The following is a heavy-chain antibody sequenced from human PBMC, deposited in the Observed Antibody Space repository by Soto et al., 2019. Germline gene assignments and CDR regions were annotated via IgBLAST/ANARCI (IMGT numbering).Heavy chain of an antibody. D-gene: IGHD3-10*01. CDR2: VSSDGSNK. J-gene: IGHJ4*02. CDR1: GFTFNTYA. V-gene: IGHV3-30*04. Sequence: QVHLEESGGGVVHPGRSLRLSCAASGFTFNTYAVHWVRQAPGKGLEWVAVVSSDGSNKYYSDSVKGRFSISRDNSNNTLSLQRNSLRTEDTAVDYWARGAITVLRGVDYWGRGTLVTVSS. CDR3: ARGAITVLRGVDY.